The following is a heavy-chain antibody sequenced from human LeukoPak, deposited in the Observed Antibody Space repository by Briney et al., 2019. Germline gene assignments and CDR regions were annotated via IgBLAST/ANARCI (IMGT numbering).Heavy chain of an antibody. J-gene: IGHJ4*02. CDR1: GFTFNTCG. CDR3: AKGHGDWGGNYFDC. D-gene: IGHD7-27*01. Sequence: GGSLRLSCAASGFTFNTCGLTWVRQAPGKGLEWVSSISGSSGSTDYTDSVKGRFTISRDNSKGTLYLQMNSLRAEDTALYYCAKGHGDWGGNYFDCWGQGTLVTVSS. V-gene: IGHV3-23*01. CDR2: ISGSSGST.